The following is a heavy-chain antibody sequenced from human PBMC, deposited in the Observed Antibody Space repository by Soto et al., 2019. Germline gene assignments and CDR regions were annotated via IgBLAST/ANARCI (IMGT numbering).Heavy chain of an antibody. V-gene: IGHV1-58*02. J-gene: IGHJ5*02. CDR1: GFTFTSSA. D-gene: IGHD5-18*01. Sequence: QMQLVQSGPEVKKPGTSVKVSCKASGFTFTSSAMQWVRQARGQRLEWIGLIVVGSGNTNYAQKFQERVTITRDMSTSTAYMGLSSLRSEDTAVYYCAADPKWDTKGGFDPWGQGTLVTVSS. CDR2: IVVGSGNT. CDR3: AADPKWDTKGGFDP.